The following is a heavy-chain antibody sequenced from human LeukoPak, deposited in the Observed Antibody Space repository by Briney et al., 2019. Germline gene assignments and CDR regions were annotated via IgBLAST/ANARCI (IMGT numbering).Heavy chain of an antibody. CDR2: INSDGSST. V-gene: IGHV3-74*01. D-gene: IGHD2-8*02. Sequence: GESLRLSCLVSGFSFSSFGMHWVRQAPGKGLVWVSRINSDGSSTNYADSVKGRFTISRDNAKNTLYLQMNSLRAEDTAVYYCARDPRGGTVDYWGQGTLVTVSS. CDR3: ARDPRGGTVDY. CDR1: GFSFSSFG. J-gene: IGHJ4*02.